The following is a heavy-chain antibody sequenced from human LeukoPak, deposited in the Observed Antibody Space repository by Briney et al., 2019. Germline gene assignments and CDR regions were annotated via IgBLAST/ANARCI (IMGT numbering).Heavy chain of an antibody. CDR3: ARTRDHCFDY. J-gene: IGHJ4*02. Sequence: GGSLRLSCAASGFSVSSNSMSWVRQAPGKGLEWVSFIQNSGSTYYADSVKGRFIISRDNSKNTLYLQMNTLRAEDTAVYYCARTRDHCFDYWGQGTLVTVSS. CDR2: IQNSGST. V-gene: IGHV3-66*01. CDR1: GFSVSSNS. D-gene: IGHD2-15*01.